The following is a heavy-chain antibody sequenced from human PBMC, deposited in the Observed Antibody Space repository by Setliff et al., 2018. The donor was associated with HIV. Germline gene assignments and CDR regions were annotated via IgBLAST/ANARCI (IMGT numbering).Heavy chain of an antibody. J-gene: IGHJ3*01. CDR2: ISSAGNA. CDR3: AKNSADFGIPT. V-gene: IGHV4-59*03. D-gene: IGHD2-21*01. CDR1: GGSITSLY. Sequence: SETLSLTCTVSGGSITSLYWSWIRQPPGKGLEWIGFISSAGNANYNPSLGRPVKMSVDTANNQFSLTLSSVSAADTAIYFCAKNSADFGIPTWGQGTMVTVSS.